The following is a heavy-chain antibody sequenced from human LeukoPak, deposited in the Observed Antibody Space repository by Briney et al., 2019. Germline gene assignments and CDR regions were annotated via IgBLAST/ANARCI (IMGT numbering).Heavy chain of an antibody. D-gene: IGHD6-13*01. CDR1: GDSVRGHY. CDR2: AFFGGST. CDR3: ARVSYSNNPYFDY. Sequence: SETLSLTCSVSGDSVRGHYWTWIRQPPGKGLEWIGFAFFGGSTDYSPSLKSRATVSVDTSNNQFSLNLNSVTPADTAVYCCARVSYSNNPYFDYWGQGILVTVSS. V-gene: IGHV4-34*11. J-gene: IGHJ4*02.